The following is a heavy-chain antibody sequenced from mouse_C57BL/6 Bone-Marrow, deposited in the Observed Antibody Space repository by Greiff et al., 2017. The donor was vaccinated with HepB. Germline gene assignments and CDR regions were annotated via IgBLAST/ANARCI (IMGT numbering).Heavy chain of an antibody. J-gene: IGHJ2*01. D-gene: IGHD1-1*01. CDR2: IYPRSGNT. V-gene: IGHV1-81*01. CDR3: AILGYGPWRYFDY. CDR1: GYTFTSYG. Sequence: VHLQQSGAELARPGASVKLSCKASGYTFTSYGISWVKQRTGQGLEWIGEIYPRSGNTYYNEKFKGKATLTADKSSSTAYMELRSLTSEDSAVYFCAILGYGPWRYFDYWGQGTTLTVSS.